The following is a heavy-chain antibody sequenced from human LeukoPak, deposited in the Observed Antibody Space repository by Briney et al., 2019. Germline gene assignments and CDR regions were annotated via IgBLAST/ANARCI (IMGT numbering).Heavy chain of an antibody. CDR2: ISYDGSNK. CDR1: GFTFSSYG. Sequence: GGSLRLSCAASGFTFSSYGMHWVRQAPGKGLEWVAVISYDGSNKYYADSVKGRFTISRDNSKNTLYLQMNSLRAEDTAVYYCAKTLYGSGKGVDYWGQGTLVTVSS. J-gene: IGHJ4*02. V-gene: IGHV3-30*18. CDR3: AKTLYGSGKGVDY. D-gene: IGHD3-10*01.